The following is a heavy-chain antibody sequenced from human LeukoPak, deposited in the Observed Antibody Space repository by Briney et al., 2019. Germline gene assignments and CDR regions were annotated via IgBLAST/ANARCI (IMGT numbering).Heavy chain of an antibody. CDR3: ARDGGDGYNFYY. J-gene: IGHJ4*02. CDR1: GYTFIGYY. Sequence: GASVKVSFKSSGYTFIGYYMHWLRQAPGQGLEWMGWINPNGGVTNYAQKFQGRVTITRDTSISTAYMELSRLRSDDTGVYYCARDGGDGYNFYYWGQGTLVTVSS. D-gene: IGHD5-24*01. V-gene: IGHV1-2*02. CDR2: INPNGGVT.